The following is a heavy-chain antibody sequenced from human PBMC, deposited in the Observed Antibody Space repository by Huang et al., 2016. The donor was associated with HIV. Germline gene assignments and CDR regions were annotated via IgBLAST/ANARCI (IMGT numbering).Heavy chain of an antibody. Sequence: QIQLAQSGAEVKKPGASVKVSCKASGYTFTNYDINWVRQASGQGREWMGWMNPKSGNVGYTKKFQGRVAILRNSSINTSCLEVTSLTSEDTAVYYCARGFGINYNHEAFDVWGQGTMVTVSS. CDR1: GYTFTNYD. V-gene: IGHV1-8*01. CDR2: MNPKSGNV. D-gene: IGHD3-10*01. J-gene: IGHJ3*01. CDR3: ARGFGINYNHEAFDV.